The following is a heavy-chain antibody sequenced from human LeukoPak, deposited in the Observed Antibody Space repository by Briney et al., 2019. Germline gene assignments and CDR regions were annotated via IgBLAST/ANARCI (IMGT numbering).Heavy chain of an antibody. V-gene: IGHV4-59*12. Sequence: SETLSLTCTVSGGSISSYYWSWIRQPPGKGLEWIGYIYYTGGTNYNPSLKSRVTISVDTSKNQFSLKLSSVTAADTAVYYCARGSNDYSNYLYWGQGTLVTVSS. CDR2: IYYTGGT. CDR3: ARGSNDYSNYLY. CDR1: GGSISSYY. J-gene: IGHJ4*02. D-gene: IGHD4-11*01.